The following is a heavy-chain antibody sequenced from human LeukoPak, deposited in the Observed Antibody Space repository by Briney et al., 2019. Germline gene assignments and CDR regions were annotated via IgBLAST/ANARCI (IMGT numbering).Heavy chain of an antibody. CDR2: ISTDGGGT. V-gene: IGHV3-64*01. D-gene: IGHD3-22*01. J-gene: IGHJ4*02. Sequence: GGSLRLSCVASGFTFTTYAMHWVRQAPGKELEYVSAISTDGGGTYYASSVKGRFTISRDNFRNTLYLQMGSLTAEDMAVYYCARYDSSAYDYWGQGALVTVSS. CDR3: ARYDSSAYDY. CDR1: GFTFTTYA.